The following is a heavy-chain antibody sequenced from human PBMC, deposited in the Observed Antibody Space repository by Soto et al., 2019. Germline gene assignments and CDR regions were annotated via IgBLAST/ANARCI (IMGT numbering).Heavy chain of an antibody. CDR2: IGIGSSTK. CDR1: GFTFRNYV. Sequence: GGSLRLSCAASGFTFRNYVMNWVRQAPGKKLEWISYIGIGSSTKYYADSVKGRFTISRDNAKNSLYLQMNSLRDEDTAVYYCARDQVVVVVAAVDAFDIWGQGTMVTRLL. J-gene: IGHJ3*02. CDR3: ARDQVVVVVAAVDAFDI. V-gene: IGHV3-48*02. D-gene: IGHD2-15*01.